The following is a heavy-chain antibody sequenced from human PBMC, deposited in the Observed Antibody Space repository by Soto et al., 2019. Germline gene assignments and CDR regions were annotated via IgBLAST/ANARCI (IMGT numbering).Heavy chain of an antibody. V-gene: IGHV4-39*01. D-gene: IGHD3-10*01. Sequence: QLQLQESGPGLVKPSETLSLTCTVSGGSISSSSYYWGWIRQPPGTALEWIGSIYYSGRTYYNPSLKSRIVISVDKSKNQFSLKLSSVTAADTAVYYCARVLWFGELLPTGAYGMDVWGQGTTVTVSS. CDR3: ARVLWFGELLPTGAYGMDV. CDR1: GGSISSSSYY. J-gene: IGHJ6*02. CDR2: IYYSGRT.